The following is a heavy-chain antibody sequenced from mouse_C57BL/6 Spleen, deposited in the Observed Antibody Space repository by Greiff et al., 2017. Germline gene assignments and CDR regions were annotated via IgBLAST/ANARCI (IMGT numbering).Heavy chain of an antibody. CDR2: INPSTGGT. V-gene: IGHV1-42*01. CDR3: ARHLYAFDY. D-gene: IGHD2-14*01. J-gene: IGHJ2*01. Sequence: VQLQQSGPELVKPGASVKISCKASGYSFTGYYMNWVKQSPEKSLEWIGEINPSTGGTTYNQKFKAKATLTVDKSSSTAYMQLKSLTSEDSAVYYCARHLYAFDYWGQGTTLTVSS. CDR1: GYSFTGYY.